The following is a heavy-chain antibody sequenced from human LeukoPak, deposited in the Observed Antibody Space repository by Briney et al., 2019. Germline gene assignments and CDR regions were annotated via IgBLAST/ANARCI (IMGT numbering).Heavy chain of an antibody. CDR1: GDSISSSKW. D-gene: IGHD5-18*01. V-gene: IGHV4-4*02. Sequence: PSGALLLSCGFSGDSISSSKWWSWVRQPPGKGLEWIGEIYHSGSSNYNPSLKSRVTRSVDKSKIQFSLKLSSVPAADTAVYYCARGHLGYRYGHWGQGTLVTVSS. J-gene: IGHJ4*02. CDR2: IYHSGSS. CDR3: ARGHLGYRYGH.